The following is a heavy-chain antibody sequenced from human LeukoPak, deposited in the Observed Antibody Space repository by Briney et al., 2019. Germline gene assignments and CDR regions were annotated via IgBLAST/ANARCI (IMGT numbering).Heavy chain of an antibody. CDR3: TRGRGYCSGSSCYLSYFDF. CDR2: ISAYNGNT. CDR1: GYTFTNYG. J-gene: IGHJ4*02. V-gene: IGHV1-18*01. Sequence: ASVKVSCKTSGYTFTNYGISWVRQAPGQGLEWLAWISAYNGNTTFAQNLQGRVTMTTDTSTNTAYMKLRSLRSDDTAVYYCTRGRGYCSGSSCYLSYFDFWGQGTLVLVSS. D-gene: IGHD2-15*01.